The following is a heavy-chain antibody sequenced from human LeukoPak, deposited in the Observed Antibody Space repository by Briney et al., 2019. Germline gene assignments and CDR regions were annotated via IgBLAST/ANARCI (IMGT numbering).Heavy chain of an antibody. Sequence: QPGGSLRLSCAASGCTFSSYAMSWVRQPPGKGLEWVSAISGSGGSTYYADSVKGRFTISRDNSKNTLSLQMNSRRAGDTGVYYCAKQAAAGRYYWGQGTLVTVSS. V-gene: IGHV3-23*01. D-gene: IGHD6-25*01. J-gene: IGHJ4*02. CDR1: GCTFSSYA. CDR3: AKQAAAGRYY. CDR2: ISGSGGST.